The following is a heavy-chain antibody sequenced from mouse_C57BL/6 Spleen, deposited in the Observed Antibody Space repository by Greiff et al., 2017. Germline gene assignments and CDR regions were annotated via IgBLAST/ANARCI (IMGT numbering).Heavy chain of an antibody. CDR2: ISSGSSTI. Sequence: VHVKQSGGGLVKPGGSLKLSCAASGFTFSDYGMHWVRQAPEKGLEWVAYISSGSSTIYYADTVKGRFTISRDNAKNTLFLQMTSLRSEDTAMYYCARGGYDGFDYWGQGTTLTVSS. CDR1: GFTFSDYG. V-gene: IGHV5-17*01. J-gene: IGHJ2*01. CDR3: ARGGYDGFDY. D-gene: IGHD2-2*01.